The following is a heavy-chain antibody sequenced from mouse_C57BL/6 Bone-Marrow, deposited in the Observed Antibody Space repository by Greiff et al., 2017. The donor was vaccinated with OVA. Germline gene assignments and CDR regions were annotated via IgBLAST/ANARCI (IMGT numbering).Heavy chain of an antibody. J-gene: IGHJ4*01. CDR1: GYTFTSYG. CDR3: ARRGNYNAMDY. V-gene: IGHV1-81*01. CDR2: IYPRSGNT. Sequence: QVQLQQSGAELARPGASVKLSCKASGYTFTSYGISWVKQRTGQGLEWIGEIYPRSGNTYYNEKFKGKATLTADTSSSTAYMQLSSLTSEDSAVSYYARRGNYNAMDYWGQGTSVTVSS. D-gene: IGHD2-1*01.